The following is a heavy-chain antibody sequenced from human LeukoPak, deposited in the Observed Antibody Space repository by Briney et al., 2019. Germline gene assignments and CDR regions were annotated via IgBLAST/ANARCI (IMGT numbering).Heavy chain of an antibody. V-gene: IGHV4-34*01. Sequence: PSETLSLTCAVYGGSFSGYYWSWIRQPPGKGLEWIGEINHSGSTNYNPSLKSRVTISVDTSKNQFSLKLSSVTAADTAVYYCARGKSEAADGYFFDYWGRGTLVTVSS. CDR3: ARGKSEAADGYFFDY. CDR1: GGSFSGYY. CDR2: INHSGST. J-gene: IGHJ4*02. D-gene: IGHD5-24*01.